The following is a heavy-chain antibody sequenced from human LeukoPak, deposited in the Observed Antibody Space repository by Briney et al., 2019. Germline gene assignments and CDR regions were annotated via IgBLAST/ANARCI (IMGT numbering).Heavy chain of an antibody. CDR2: FDPEDGEA. J-gene: IGHJ4*02. D-gene: IGHD3-10*01. CDR3: ATLFTSSDRHLDY. Sequence: ASVKVSCKVSGYTLTELSMHWVRQAPGKGLEWMGGFDPEDGEAIYAQKFQGRVTMTEDTSTDTAYMELSSLRSEDTAVYYCATLFTSSDRHLDYWGQGTLVTVSS. CDR1: GYTLTELS. V-gene: IGHV1-24*01.